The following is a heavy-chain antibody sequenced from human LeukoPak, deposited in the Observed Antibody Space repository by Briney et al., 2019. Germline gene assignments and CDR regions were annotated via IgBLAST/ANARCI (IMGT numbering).Heavy chain of an antibody. V-gene: IGHV3-21*01. CDR3: ARTSYWFDP. Sequence: GGSLRLSCAASGFTFSAYSMNWVRQAPGKGLEWVSSITSSSNYISYADSVKGRFTISRDNAKNSLYLQMNSLRAEDTAVYHCARTSYWFDPWGQGTLVTVSS. CDR1: GFTFSAYS. J-gene: IGHJ5*02. CDR2: ITSSSNYI.